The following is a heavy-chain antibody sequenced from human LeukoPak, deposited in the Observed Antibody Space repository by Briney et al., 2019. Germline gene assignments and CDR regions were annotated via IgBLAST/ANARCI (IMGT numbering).Heavy chain of an antibody. CDR2: ISGSGGIT. Sequence: GGSLRLSCAVSRFTFSSYAMTWVRQAPGKGLEWVSAISGSGGITYYADSVKGRFSISRDISKNTLYLQMNSLRAEDTAVYYCAKDRGTSGWYNDYWGQGTLVTVSS. D-gene: IGHD6-19*01. V-gene: IGHV3-23*01. CDR3: AKDRGTSGWYNDY. CDR1: RFTFSSYA. J-gene: IGHJ4*02.